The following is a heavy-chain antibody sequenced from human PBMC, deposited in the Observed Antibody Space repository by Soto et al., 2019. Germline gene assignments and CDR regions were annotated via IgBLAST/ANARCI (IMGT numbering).Heavy chain of an antibody. Sequence: SVKVSCKASGGTFSSYAISRVRQAPGQGLEWMGGIIPIFGTANYAQKFQGRVTITADESTSTAYMELSSLRSEDTVVFYCASDGVRVSGYYYGMDVWGQGTTVTVSS. V-gene: IGHV1-69*13. D-gene: IGHD3-10*01. CDR2: IIPIFGTA. J-gene: IGHJ6*02. CDR3: ASDGVRVSGYYYGMDV. CDR1: GGTFSSYA.